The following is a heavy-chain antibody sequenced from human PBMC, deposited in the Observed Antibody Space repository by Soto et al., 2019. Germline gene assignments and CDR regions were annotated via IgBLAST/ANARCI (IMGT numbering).Heavy chain of an antibody. Sequence: PSETLSLTCAVYGGSFSGYYWSWIRQPPGKGLEWIGEINHSGNTNYNPSLKSRVTISVDTSKNQFSLKLSSVTAADTAVYYCARGTRSVGAGVDPWGQGNLVTVS. D-gene: IGHD1-26*01. CDR2: INHSGNT. J-gene: IGHJ5*02. CDR3: ARGTRSVGAGVDP. CDR1: GGSFSGYY. V-gene: IGHV4-34*01.